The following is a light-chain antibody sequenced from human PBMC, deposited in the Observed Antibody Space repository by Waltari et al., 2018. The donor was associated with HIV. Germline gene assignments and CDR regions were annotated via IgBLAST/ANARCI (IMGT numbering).Light chain of an antibody. Sequence: EIVLTQSPGTLSLSPGERATLSCRASQSVSSNSLAWYQQRPGQAPRLLIYDTSRRATGSPDRFSGSGSGTDFTLSISRLEPEDFALYYCQQSGSSITFGQGTRLEIK. J-gene: IGKJ5*01. CDR3: QQSGSSIT. CDR2: DTS. V-gene: IGKV3-20*01. CDR1: QSVSSNS.